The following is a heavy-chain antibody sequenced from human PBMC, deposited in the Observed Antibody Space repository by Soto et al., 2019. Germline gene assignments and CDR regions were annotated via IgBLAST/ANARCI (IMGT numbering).Heavy chain of an antibody. J-gene: IGHJ3*02. CDR2: TGGLETDT. CDR1: GFTFSTYA. D-gene: IGHD1-26*01. Sequence: EVQLLESGGGLVQPGESLRLSCAASGFTFSTYAMSWVRQAPGKGLEWVAGTGGLETDTYYADSVRGRFTISRDNSRSPLVLQMTSLRADDTAIYYCAKDRMSYNSVWDPFDIWGQGTVVIVSS. V-gene: IGHV3-23*01. CDR3: AKDRMSYNSVWDPFDI.